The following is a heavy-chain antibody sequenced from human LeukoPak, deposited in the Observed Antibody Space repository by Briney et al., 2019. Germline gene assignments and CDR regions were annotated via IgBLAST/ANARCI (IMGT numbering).Heavy chain of an antibody. CDR3: ARTYSIGWFDP. V-gene: IGHV3-11*03. J-gene: IGHJ5*02. D-gene: IGHD2-21*01. CDR1: VFTFSDYY. CDR2: ISSSSSYT. Sequence: GGSLRLSCAASVFTFSDYYMSWIRQAPGKGLEWVSYISSSSSYTNYADSVKGRFTISRDNAKNSLYLQMNSLRAEDTAVYYCARTYSIGWFDPWGQGTLVTVSS.